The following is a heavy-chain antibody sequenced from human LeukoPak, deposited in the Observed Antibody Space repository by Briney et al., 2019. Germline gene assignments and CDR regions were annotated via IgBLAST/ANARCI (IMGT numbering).Heavy chain of an antibody. J-gene: IGHJ4*02. V-gene: IGHV3-53*01. Sequence: PGGSLRPSCAASGFSVSSTYMTWVRQAPGKGLEWVSVIYNGDSTNYADSVKGRFTISRDNSKNTLYLQMNSLRADDTAVYYCARGIQWLVFDYWGQGTLVTVSS. CDR2: IYNGDST. CDR3: ARGIQWLVFDY. D-gene: IGHD6-19*01. CDR1: GFSVSSTY.